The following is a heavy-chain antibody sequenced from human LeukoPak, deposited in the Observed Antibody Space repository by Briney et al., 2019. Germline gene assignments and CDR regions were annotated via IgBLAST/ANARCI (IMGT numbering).Heavy chain of an antibody. Sequence: SETLSLTCAVYGGSFSGYYWSWIRQPPGKGLEWIGEINHSGSTNYNPSLKSRVTISVDTSKNQFSLKLSSVTAADTAVYYCARIQTTATNLYYYYYGMDVWGKGTTVTVSS. D-gene: IGHD4-17*01. V-gene: IGHV4-34*01. CDR1: GGSFSGYY. CDR2: INHSGST. J-gene: IGHJ6*04. CDR3: ARIQTTATNLYYYYYGMDV.